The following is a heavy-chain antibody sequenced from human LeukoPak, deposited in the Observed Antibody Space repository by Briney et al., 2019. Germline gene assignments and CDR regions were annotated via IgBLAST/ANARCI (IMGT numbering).Heavy chain of an antibody. D-gene: IGHD3-9*01. CDR3: ARLRYFDWLSLDY. J-gene: IGHJ4*02. CDR2: IYYSGST. Sequence: SQTLSLTCTVSGGSISSGGYYWSWIRQPPGKGLEWIGYIYYSGSTNYNPSLKSRVTISVDTSKNQFSLKLSSVTAADTAVYYCARLRYFDWLSLDYWGQGTLVTVSS. CDR1: GGSISSGGYY. V-gene: IGHV4-61*08.